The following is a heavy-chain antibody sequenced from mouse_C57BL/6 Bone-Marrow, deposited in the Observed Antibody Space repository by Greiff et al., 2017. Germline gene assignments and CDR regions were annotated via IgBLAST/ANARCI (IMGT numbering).Heavy chain of an antibody. D-gene: IGHD3-3*01. CDR2: IWGDGST. J-gene: IGHJ4*01. V-gene: IGHV2-3*01. CDR3: AKPLGDYARDY. Sequence: VQLKESGPGLVAPSQSLSITCTVSGFSLTSYGVSWVRQPPGKGLEWLGVIWGDGSTNYHSALISRLSISKDDAKSQVCLKLNSLQTDDAATYYCAKPLGDYARDYWGQGTSVTVSS. CDR1: GFSLTSYG.